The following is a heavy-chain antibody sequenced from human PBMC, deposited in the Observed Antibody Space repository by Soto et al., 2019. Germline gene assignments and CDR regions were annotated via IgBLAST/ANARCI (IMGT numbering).Heavy chain of an antibody. V-gene: IGHV1-18*01. D-gene: IGHD3-22*01. CDR1: GYTFTTYG. Sequence: QVQLVQSGAEVRKPGASVKVSCKASGYTFTTYGIIWVRQAPGQGLAWMGWISGYNGNTKYAQKFHDSVIMTTDTSTSTVYMELRSLTSDDTGVYYCARVSAIFITHYFYYMDVGGKGTTVTVSS. CDR3: ARVSAIFITHYFYYMDV. J-gene: IGHJ6*03. CDR2: ISGYNGNT.